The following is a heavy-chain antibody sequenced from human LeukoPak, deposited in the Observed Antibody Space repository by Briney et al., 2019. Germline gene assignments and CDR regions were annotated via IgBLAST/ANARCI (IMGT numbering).Heavy chain of an antibody. J-gene: IGHJ4*02. CDR1: GFTFSKYG. CDR3: AREDYSGPHRY. Sequence: GGSLRLSCAASGFTFSKYGMHWVRQAPGKGLEWVAVIWHGQKKEYYADSVKGRFTISRDNSKNTLYLQMNSLRAEDTAVYYCAREDYSGPHRYWGQGTLVTVSS. V-gene: IGHV3-33*08. D-gene: IGHD1-26*01. CDR2: IWHGQKKE.